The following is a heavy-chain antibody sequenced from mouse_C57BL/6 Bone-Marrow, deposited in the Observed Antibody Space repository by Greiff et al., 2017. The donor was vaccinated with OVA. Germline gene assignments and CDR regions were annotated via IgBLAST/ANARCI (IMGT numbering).Heavy chain of an antibody. D-gene: IGHD1-1*01. Sequence: EVQLQQSGPELVKPGASVKISCKASGYTFTDYYMNWVKQSHGKSLEWIGDINPNNGGTSYNQKFKGKATLPVDKSSSTAYMELRSLTSEDSAVYYCARPLYYYGSSYPYAMDYWGQGTSVTVSS. CDR3: ARPLYYYGSSYPYAMDY. V-gene: IGHV1-26*01. J-gene: IGHJ4*01. CDR1: GYTFTDYY. CDR2: INPNNGGT.